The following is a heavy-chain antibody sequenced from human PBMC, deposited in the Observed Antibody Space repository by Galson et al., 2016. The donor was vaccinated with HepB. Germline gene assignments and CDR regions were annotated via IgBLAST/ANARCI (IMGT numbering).Heavy chain of an antibody. D-gene: IGHD3-3*01. CDR1: GFTFSSYS. Sequence: SLRLSCAASGFTFSSYSMHWVRQAPGKGLEWVSSVTGGSNFINYSDSVKGRFTISRDNAKNSLYLQMDSLRVEDTGVYYRAREGSGMTNFGVAFDFWGQGTRLTVSS. V-gene: IGHV3-21*01. J-gene: IGHJ4*02. CDR2: VTGGSNFI. CDR3: AREGSGMTNFGVAFDF.